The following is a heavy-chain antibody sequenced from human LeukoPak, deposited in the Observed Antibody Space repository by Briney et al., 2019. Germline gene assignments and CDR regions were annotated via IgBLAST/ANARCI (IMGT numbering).Heavy chain of an antibody. CDR1: GGSFSGYY. CDR3: ARGGLAAAGNNWFDP. V-gene: IGHV4-34*01. D-gene: IGHD6-13*01. CDR2: ISHSGST. J-gene: IGHJ5*02. Sequence: SETLSLTCAVYGGSFSGYYWSWIRQPPGKGLEWIGEISHSGSTNYNPSLKSRVTISVDTSKNQFSLKLSSVTAADTAVYYCARGGLAAAGNNWFDPWDQGTLVTVSS.